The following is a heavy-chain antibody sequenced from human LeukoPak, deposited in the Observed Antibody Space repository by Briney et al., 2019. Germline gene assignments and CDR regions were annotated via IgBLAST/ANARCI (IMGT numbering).Heavy chain of an antibody. CDR3: ARERSDAFDI. J-gene: IGHJ3*02. CDR2: IYYSGST. CDR1: GGSISGYY. V-gene: IGHV4-59*01. Sequence: SETLSLTCTVSGGSISGYYWSWIRQPPGKGLEWIGYIYYSGSTNYNPSLKSRVTISVDTSKNQFSLKLSSVTAADTAVYYCARERSDAFDIWGQGTMVTVSS.